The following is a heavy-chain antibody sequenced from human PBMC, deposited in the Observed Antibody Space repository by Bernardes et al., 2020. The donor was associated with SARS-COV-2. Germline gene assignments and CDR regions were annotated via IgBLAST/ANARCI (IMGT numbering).Heavy chain of an antibody. CDR1: GFTLSRYC. J-gene: IGHJ6*02. CDR2: IWYDGSNK. CDR3: ARDLIAAASYGMDD. Sequence: GFLSPPRAAPGFTLSRYCMHWVRPAPGKGLEWVAVIWYDGSNKYYADPVKGRFTISRDNSKNTLYLQMNSLRAQDTAVYYCARDLIAAASYGMDDWGQGTTVTVSS. D-gene: IGHD6-13*01. V-gene: IGHV3-33*08.